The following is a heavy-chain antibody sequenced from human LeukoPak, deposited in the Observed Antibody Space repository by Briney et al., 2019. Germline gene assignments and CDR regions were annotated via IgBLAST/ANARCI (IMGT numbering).Heavy chain of an antibody. D-gene: IGHD6-19*01. CDR2: IYYSGST. CDR1: GGSISSSSYY. V-gene: IGHV4-39*01. CDR3: ARIPYSSGWYSAVDY. J-gene: IGHJ4*02. Sequence: SETPSLTCTVSGGSISSSSYYWGWIRQPPGKGLEWIGSIYYSGSTYYNLSLKSRVTISVDTSKNQFSLKLSSVTAADTAVYYCARIPYSSGWYSAVDYWGQGTLVTVSS.